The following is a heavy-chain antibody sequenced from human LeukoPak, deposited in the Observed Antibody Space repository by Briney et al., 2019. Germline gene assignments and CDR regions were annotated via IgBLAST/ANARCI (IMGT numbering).Heavy chain of an antibody. Sequence: SETLSLTCTVSGGSISSYYWSWIRQPPGKGLEWIGYMYYSGSTNYNPSLKSRVTISVDTSKNQFSLRLSSVTAADTAVYYCARSTYYDLDYWGQGSLVTVSS. CDR3: ARSTYYDLDY. J-gene: IGHJ4*02. V-gene: IGHV4-59*08. D-gene: IGHD3-22*01. CDR1: GGSISSYY. CDR2: MYYSGST.